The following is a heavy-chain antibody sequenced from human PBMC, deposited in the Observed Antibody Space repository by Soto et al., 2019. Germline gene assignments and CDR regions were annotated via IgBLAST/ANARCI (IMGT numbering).Heavy chain of an antibody. Sequence: PGGSLRLSCAASGFTFNSYWMHWVRQAPGKGLVWVSRVNGDGTTTNYADSVKGRFAIYRDNAKNTLYLQVDSLRDDDTAVYFCARGIPGHYAVVVWGQGTTVTVSS. CDR3: ARGIPGHYAVVV. J-gene: IGHJ6*02. CDR1: GFTFNSYW. CDR2: VNGDGTTT. V-gene: IGHV3-74*01. D-gene: IGHD5-18*01.